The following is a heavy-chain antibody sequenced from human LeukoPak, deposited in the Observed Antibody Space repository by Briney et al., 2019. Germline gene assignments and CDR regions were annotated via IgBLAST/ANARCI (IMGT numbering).Heavy chain of an antibody. V-gene: IGHV1-2*06. CDR3: AQGYCSGGSCFGGWFDP. CDR1: GYTFTGYY. CDR2: INPNSGGT. Sequence: ASVKVSCKASGYTFTGYYMHWVRRAPGQGLEWMGRINPNSGGTNYAQKFQGRVTMTRDTSISTAYMELSRLRSDDTAVYYCAQGYCSGGSCFGGWFDPWGQGTLVTVSS. D-gene: IGHD2-15*01. J-gene: IGHJ5*02.